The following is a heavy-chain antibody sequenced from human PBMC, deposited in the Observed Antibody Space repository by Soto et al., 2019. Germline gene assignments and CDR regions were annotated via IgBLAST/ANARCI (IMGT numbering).Heavy chain of an antibody. V-gene: IGHV1-3*01. CDR2: INGGNGNT. Sequence: ASVKVSGKASEYTFTSYTIHWVRQAPGQRLEWMGWINGGNGNTKYSQKFQGRVTITRDTSASTAYMELSSLRSDDTAVYYCARELQGLYYFDYWGQGTLVTVSS. D-gene: IGHD4-4*01. CDR3: ARELQGLYYFDY. J-gene: IGHJ4*02. CDR1: EYTFTSYT.